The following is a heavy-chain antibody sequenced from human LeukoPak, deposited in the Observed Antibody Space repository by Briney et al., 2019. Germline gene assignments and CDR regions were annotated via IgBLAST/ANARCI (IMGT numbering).Heavy chain of an antibody. CDR1: GGTFSSYA. Sequence: SVKVSCKASGGTFSSYAISWVRQAPGQGLEWMGRIIPILGIANYAQKFQGRVTITAAKSTSTAYMELSSLRSEDSAVYYCARTTRGYYDSSGYYAPGGFDLWGRGTLVTVSS. J-gene: IGHJ2*01. D-gene: IGHD3-22*01. CDR3: ARTTRGYYDSSGYYAPGGFDL. V-gene: IGHV1-69*04. CDR2: IIPILGIA.